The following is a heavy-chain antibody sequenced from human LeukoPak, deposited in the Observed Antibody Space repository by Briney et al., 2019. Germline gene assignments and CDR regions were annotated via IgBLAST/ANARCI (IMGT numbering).Heavy chain of an antibody. J-gene: IGHJ6*03. CDR2: INWNGGST. CDR1: GFTSDDYG. D-gene: IGHD6-25*01. CDR3: AREAGSATYYYYMDV. V-gene: IGHV3-20*04. Sequence: GGSLRLSCAASGFTSDDYGMSWVRQAPGKGLEWVSGINWNGGSTGYADSVKGRFTISRDNAKNSLYLQMNSLRAEDTALYYCAREAGSATYYYYMDVWGKGTTVTVSS.